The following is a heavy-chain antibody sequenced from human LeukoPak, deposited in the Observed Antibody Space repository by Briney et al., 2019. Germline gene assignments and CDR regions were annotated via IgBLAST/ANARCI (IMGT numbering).Heavy chain of an antibody. V-gene: IGHV3-11*01. CDR1: GFTFSDYY. D-gene: IGHD2-8*01. J-gene: IGHJ6*02. Sequence: GGSLRLSCAASGFTFSDYYMSWIRQAPGKGLERVSYISSSGRIIYYADSVKGRFTISRDNAKNSLFLQMNSLRAEDTAVYYCASVHYYGMEVWGQGTTVTVPS. CDR2: ISSSGRII. CDR3: ASVHYYGMEV.